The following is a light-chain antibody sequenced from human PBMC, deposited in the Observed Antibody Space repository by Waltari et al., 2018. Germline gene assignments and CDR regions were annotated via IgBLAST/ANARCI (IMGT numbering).Light chain of an antibody. CDR2: AVS. CDR1: SSDVGGYNF. CDR3: SSYTSSSSYV. V-gene: IGLV2-14*01. Sequence: QSALTPPASVSGSPGQSITISCTGTSSDVGGYNFVSWYQQHPGKAPKPMIYAVSTRPSAVSTRFSGSRSGTPASLTISGLQAEDEADYYCSSYTSSSSYVFGAGTKVTVL. J-gene: IGLJ1*01.